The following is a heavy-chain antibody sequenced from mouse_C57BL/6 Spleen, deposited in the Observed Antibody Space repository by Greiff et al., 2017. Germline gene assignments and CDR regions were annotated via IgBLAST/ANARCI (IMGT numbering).Heavy chain of an antibody. V-gene: IGHV1-72*01. D-gene: IGHD2-5*01. CDR3: ARSGDSNYDY. CDR2: IDPNSGGT. J-gene: IGHJ2*01. Sequence: QVQLQQPGAELVKPGASVKLSCKASGYTFTSYWMHWVKQRPGRGLEWIGRIDPNSGGTKYNEKFKSKATLTVDTPSSTAYMQLSSLTSEDSAVYYCARSGDSNYDYRGQGTTLTVSS. CDR1: GYTFTSYW.